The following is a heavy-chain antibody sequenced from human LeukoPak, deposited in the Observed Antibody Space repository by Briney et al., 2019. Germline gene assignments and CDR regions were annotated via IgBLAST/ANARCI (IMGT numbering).Heavy chain of an antibody. CDR3: ARGGISGPTGTTDYYYMDV. Sequence: ASVKVSCKASGGTFSSYAISWVRQAPGQGLEWMGGIIPIFGTANYAQKFQGRVTITTDESTSTAYMELSSLRSEDTAVYYCARGGISGPTGTTDYYYMDVWGKGTTVTVSS. CDR1: GGTFSSYA. V-gene: IGHV1-69*05. CDR2: IIPIFGTA. J-gene: IGHJ6*03. D-gene: IGHD1-7*01.